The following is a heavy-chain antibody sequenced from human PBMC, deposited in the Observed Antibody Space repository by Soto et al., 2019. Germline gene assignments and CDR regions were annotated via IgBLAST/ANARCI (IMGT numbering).Heavy chain of an antibody. Sequence: SETLSLTCTVSGASIRSTDYYWSWIRQAPGKGLEWIGYVYYTGSTYYNPSLMSRLTISVDTSKNQFSLKLTSVTAAETAMYYCVRTAREGAVAPHWFDRWGQGTQATVSS. V-gene: IGHV4-30-4*01. CDR3: VRTAREGAVAPHWFDR. CDR2: VYYTGST. D-gene: IGHD2-21*02. CDR1: GASIRSTDYY. J-gene: IGHJ5*02.